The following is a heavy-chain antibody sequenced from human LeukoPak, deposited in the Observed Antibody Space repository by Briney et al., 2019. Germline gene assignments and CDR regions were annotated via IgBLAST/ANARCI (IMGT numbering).Heavy chain of an antibody. CDR2: MNPNSGNT. V-gene: IGHV1-8*01. J-gene: IGHJ4*02. D-gene: IGHD3-9*01. CDR3: ARGSTYYDILTGYSHFDY. CDR1: GYTFTSYD. Sequence: ASVKVSCKASGYTFTSYDVNWVRQATGQGLEWMGWMNPNSGNTGYAQKFQGRVTMTRSTSISTAYMELSSLRSEDTAVYYCARGSTYYDILTGYSHFDYWGQGTLVTVSS.